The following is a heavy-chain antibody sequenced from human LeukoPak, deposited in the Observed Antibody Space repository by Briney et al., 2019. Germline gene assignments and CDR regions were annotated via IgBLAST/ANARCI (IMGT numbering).Heavy chain of an antibody. Sequence: GRSLRLSCAASGFTFSSYAMHWVRQAPGKGLEWVAVISYDGSNKYYADSVKGRFTISRDNSKNTLYLQMNSLRAEDTAVYYCATPPGWHDHYFDYWGQGTLVTVSS. J-gene: IGHJ4*02. D-gene: IGHD1-1*01. V-gene: IGHV3-30*04. CDR1: GFTFSSYA. CDR2: ISYDGSNK. CDR3: ATPPGWHDHYFDY.